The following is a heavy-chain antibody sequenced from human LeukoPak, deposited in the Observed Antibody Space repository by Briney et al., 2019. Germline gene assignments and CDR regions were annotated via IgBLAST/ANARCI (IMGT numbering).Heavy chain of an antibody. Sequence: SETLSLTCTVSGGSISSSSYYWGWIRQPPGKGLEWIGSIYYSGSTYCNPSLKSRVTISVDTSRNQFSLKLSSVTAADTAVYYCARGHDYGDYNWFDPWGQGTLVTVSS. CDR2: IYYSGST. J-gene: IGHJ5*02. V-gene: IGHV4-39*02. CDR3: ARGHDYGDYNWFDP. D-gene: IGHD4-17*01. CDR1: GGSISSSSYY.